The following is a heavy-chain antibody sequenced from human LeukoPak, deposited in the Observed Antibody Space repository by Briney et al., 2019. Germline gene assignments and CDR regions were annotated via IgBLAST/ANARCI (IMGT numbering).Heavy chain of an antibody. CDR3: ARGSCSGGSCYPDY. D-gene: IGHD2-15*01. Sequence: PGGSLRLSCAASGFTVSSNYVSWVRQAPGKGLEWVSVIYSGGSTYYADSVKGRFTISRDNSKNTLYLQMNSLRAEDTAVYYCARGSCSGGSCYPDYWGQGTLVTVSS. CDR2: IYSGGST. V-gene: IGHV3-53*01. J-gene: IGHJ4*02. CDR1: GFTVSSNY.